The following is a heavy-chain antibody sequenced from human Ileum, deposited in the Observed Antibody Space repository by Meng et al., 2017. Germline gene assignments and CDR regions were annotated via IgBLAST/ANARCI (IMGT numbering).Heavy chain of an antibody. CDR2: INPESGAT. CDR3: VRSNIFGWNPRDH. CDR1: GYPFTDYF. J-gene: IGHJ4*02. V-gene: IGHV1-2*06. D-gene: IGHD3-3*02. Sequence: QVQLVQSGAEAKKPGASLKVSCKASGYPFTDYFVHWVRQAPGQGLEWMGRINPESGATAYAQKFQGRVTVTSDTSISTAYLDLISLTSDDTALYYCVRSNIFGWNPRDHWGQGTLVTVSS.